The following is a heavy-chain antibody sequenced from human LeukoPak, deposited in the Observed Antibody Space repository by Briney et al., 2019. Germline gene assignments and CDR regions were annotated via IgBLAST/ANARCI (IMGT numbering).Heavy chain of an antibody. CDR2: ITDSGGCT. Sequence: PGGSLTLPCAVSGFPFSRYEMRWLPQAPGKGLEWVSAITDSGGCTYYADSVRGRFTTSRGDSKNTLYLLMNSLGAEDTAVYYCAKEDTLTTVYFDYWGQGTPVTVSS. D-gene: IGHD4-17*01. CDR1: GFPFSRYE. J-gene: IGHJ4*02. V-gene: IGHV3-23*01. CDR3: AKEDTLTTVYFDY.